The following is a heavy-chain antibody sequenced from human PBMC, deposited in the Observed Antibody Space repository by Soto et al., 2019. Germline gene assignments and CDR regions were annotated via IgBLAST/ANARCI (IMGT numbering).Heavy chain of an antibody. V-gene: IGHV1-24*01. CDR3: ATSSPANYYYGVDV. Sequence: QVQLIQSGAEVKKPGASVKVSCKVSGYIVTKLSMHWVRQAPGKGLEWMGGFDPEDGETVYAQKFQGRVTMTEDRSSDSAFLELSSLTSEDTAVYYGATSSPANYYYGVDVWGQGTTVTVSS. J-gene: IGHJ6*02. D-gene: IGHD2-2*01. CDR1: GYIVTKLS. CDR2: FDPEDGET.